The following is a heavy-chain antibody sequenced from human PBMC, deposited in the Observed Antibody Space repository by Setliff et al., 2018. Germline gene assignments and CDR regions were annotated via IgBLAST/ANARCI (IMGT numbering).Heavy chain of an antibody. J-gene: IGHJ2*01. D-gene: IGHD3-9*01. V-gene: IGHV1-3*01. CDR2: INGGNGNT. CDR1: GYTFTSYA. Sequence: ASVKVPCKASGYTFTSYALHWLRQAPGQRLEWMAYINGGNGNTHYSQKFRGRVTVTRDTSASTVFMELSTLSSEDTAVYYCAREVYDILTGYSYWYFDLWGRGTLVTVS. CDR3: AREVYDILTGYSYWYFDL.